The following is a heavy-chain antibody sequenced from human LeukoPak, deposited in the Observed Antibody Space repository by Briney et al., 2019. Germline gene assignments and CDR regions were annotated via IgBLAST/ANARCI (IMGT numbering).Heavy chain of an antibody. CDR3: ARDNDSSGYYII. CDR1: GFTFSSYA. CDR2: ISGSGGST. Sequence: GGSLRLSCAASGFTFSSYAMSWVRQAPGKGLEWVSAISGSGGSTYYADSVKGRFTISRDNAKNSLYLQMNSLRAEDTAVYYCARDNDSSGYYIIWGQGTLVTVSS. D-gene: IGHD3-22*01. V-gene: IGHV3-23*01. J-gene: IGHJ4*02.